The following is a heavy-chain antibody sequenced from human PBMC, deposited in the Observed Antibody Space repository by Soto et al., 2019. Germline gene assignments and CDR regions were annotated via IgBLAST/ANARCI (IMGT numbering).Heavy chain of an antibody. J-gene: IGHJ3*02. V-gene: IGHV1-8*01. CDR2: MNPNTGGT. CDR3: GREWPDVFDI. Sequence: QGQLVQSGAEVKKPGASVKVSCTASGYAFTNYAINWVRQAPGQGLEWMGWMNPNTGGTGYARQFQGRLTMTRNMSMRTVYMELNSLRSDDSAVYYCGREWPDVFDIWGQGTTVIVSS. CDR1: GYAFTNYA. D-gene: IGHD5-12*01.